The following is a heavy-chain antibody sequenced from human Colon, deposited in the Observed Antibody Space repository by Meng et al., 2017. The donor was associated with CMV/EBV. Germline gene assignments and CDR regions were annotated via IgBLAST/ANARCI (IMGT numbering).Heavy chain of an antibody. V-gene: IGHV3-9*01. CDR3: AKDLMSRGFYYFDS. CDR2: ISGNSGTI. CDR1: GFTVDDFA. J-gene: IGHJ4*02. D-gene: IGHD3-3*01. Sequence: SLKISCAASGFTVDDFAMHWVRQAPGKGLEWVSGISGNSGTIDYADSVKGRCTISRDNAKNSLFLQMNSQETDDTALSYYAKDLMSRGFYYFDSWGQGTPVTVSS.